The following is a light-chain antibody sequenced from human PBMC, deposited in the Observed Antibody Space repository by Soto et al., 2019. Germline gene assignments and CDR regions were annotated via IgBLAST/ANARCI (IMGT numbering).Light chain of an antibody. J-gene: IGKJ4*01. V-gene: IGKV1-13*02. Sequence: AIQLTQSPSSLSASVGDRVTITCRASQGISSALAWYQQKPGKAPKLLIYDASSLESGVPLRFSGSGSGTEFTLTIRILQPEAFAPYYCQQFNSYLLPFGGGTKVEIK. CDR2: DAS. CDR3: QQFNSYLLP. CDR1: QGISSA.